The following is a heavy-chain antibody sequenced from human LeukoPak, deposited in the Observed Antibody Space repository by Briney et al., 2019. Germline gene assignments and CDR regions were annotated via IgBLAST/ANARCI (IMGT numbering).Heavy chain of an antibody. D-gene: IGHD3-9*01. V-gene: IGHV1-8*01. CDR2: MNPNSGNT. Sequence: ASVKVYCKASGYTFTRYDINWVRQATGQGLEWMGWMNPNSGNTGYAQKFHGSVTVTRNTSISTAYMEPSSLRSEDTAVYYCARSLRRYFDWLLKRHYYYYG. CDR3: ARSLRRYFDWLLKRHYYYYG. CDR1: GYTFTRYD. J-gene: IGHJ6*01.